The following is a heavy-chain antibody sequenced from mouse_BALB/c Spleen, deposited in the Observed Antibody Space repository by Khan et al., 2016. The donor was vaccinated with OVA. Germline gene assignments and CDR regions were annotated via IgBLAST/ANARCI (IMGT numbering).Heavy chain of an antibody. CDR2: ISSSDST. CDR3: ARWNYRYDGYFDY. CDR1: GDSITSGY. Sequence: EVQLQESGPSLVKPSQTLSLTCSVTGDSITSGYWNWIRKFPGNKLEYMGYISSSDSTFYNPSLKSRISITRDTSKNQYYLQLNSVTTEDTATYXSARWNYRYDGYFDYWGQGTTLTVSS. V-gene: IGHV3-8*02. J-gene: IGHJ2*01. D-gene: IGHD2-14*01.